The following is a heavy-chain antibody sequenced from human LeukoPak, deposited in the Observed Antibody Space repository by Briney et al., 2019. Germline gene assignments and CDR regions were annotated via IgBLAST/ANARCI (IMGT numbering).Heavy chain of an antibody. Sequence: KPGGSLRLSCAASGFTFSSYSMNWVRQAPGKGLEWVSSISSSSSYIYYVDSVKGRFTISRDNAKNSLYLQMNSLRAEDTAVYYCARLYYDSSGYYYGAFDIWGQGTMVTVSS. CDR2: ISSSSSYI. CDR1: GFTFSSYS. J-gene: IGHJ3*02. V-gene: IGHV3-21*01. CDR3: ARLYYDSSGYYYGAFDI. D-gene: IGHD3-22*01.